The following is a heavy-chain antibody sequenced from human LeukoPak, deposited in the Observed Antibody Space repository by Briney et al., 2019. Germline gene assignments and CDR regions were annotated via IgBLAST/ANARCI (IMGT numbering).Heavy chain of an antibody. CDR2: IFFSGNT. V-gene: IGHV4-59*01. Sequence: PSQTLSLTCTVSGGSISTFYWSWIRQPAGKGLEWIGFIFFSGNTNYNPPLKSRVTISVDTSKNQFSRKLSSVTAADTAVYYCARAYDASGSRIEYWGQGTLVTVSA. J-gene: IGHJ4*02. D-gene: IGHD3-22*01. CDR3: ARAYDASGSRIEY. CDR1: GGSISTFY.